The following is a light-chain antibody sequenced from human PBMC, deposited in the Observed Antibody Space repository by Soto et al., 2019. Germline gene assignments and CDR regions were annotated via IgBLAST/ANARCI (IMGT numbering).Light chain of an antibody. V-gene: IGKV3-20*01. J-gene: IGKJ4*01. CDR3: QQYGSSSLT. CDR1: QSVSSSD. Sequence: EIVLTQSPGTLSLSPGERATLSCRASQSVSSSDLAWYQQKLGQAPRLLIYGASSRATGIPDRFSGSGSGTDFTLTISRLEPEDFAVYNCQQYGSSSLTFGGGTKVEIK. CDR2: GAS.